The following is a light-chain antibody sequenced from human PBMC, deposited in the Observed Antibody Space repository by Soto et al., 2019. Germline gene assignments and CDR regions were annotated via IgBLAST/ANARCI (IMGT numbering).Light chain of an antibody. J-gene: IGKJ1*01. V-gene: IGKV3-20*01. CDR3: QQSFTTPRT. CDR2: GTS. CDR1: QTVAYTS. Sequence: EIVLTQSPGILSLSPGARATLSCRASQTVAYTSLAWYQQRPGQAPRLLIYGTSTRATGTPDRFIGSGSGKAFTLTLSRLAPEDFAGYYCQQSFTTPRTFGQGTKVE.